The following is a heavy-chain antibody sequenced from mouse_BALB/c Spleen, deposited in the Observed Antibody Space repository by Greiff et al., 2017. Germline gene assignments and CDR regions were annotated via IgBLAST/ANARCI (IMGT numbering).Heavy chain of an antibody. Sequence: DVQLQESGPGLVKPSQSLSLTCTVTGYSITSDYAWNWIRQFPGNKLEWMGYISYSGSTSYNPSLKSRISITRDTSKNQFFLQLNSVTTEDTATYYCARRRGNYGYFDVWGAGTTVTVSS. CDR3: ARRRGNYGYFDV. D-gene: IGHD2-1*01. J-gene: IGHJ1*01. CDR2: ISYSGST. V-gene: IGHV3-2*02. CDR1: GYSITSDYA.